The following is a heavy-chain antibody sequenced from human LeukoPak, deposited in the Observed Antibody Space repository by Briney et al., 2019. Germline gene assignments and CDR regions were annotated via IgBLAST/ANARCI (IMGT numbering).Heavy chain of an antibody. J-gene: IGHJ4*02. D-gene: IGHD3-22*01. CDR2: INPSGGTT. Sequence: ASVKVSCKASGYTFTSYYMHWVRQAPGQGLEWMGIINPSGGTTSYAQRLQGRITMTRDMSTSTVYMELSSLRSEDTAVYYCATYYDDSTPIGYWGQGTLVTVSS. CDR3: ATYYDDSTPIGY. V-gene: IGHV1-46*01. CDR1: GYTFTSYY.